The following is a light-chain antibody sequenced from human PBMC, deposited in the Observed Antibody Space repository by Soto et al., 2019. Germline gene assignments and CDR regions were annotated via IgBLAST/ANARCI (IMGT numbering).Light chain of an antibody. Sequence: DIQLTQSPSFLSASVGDRVTITCRASQGISSYLAWYQKKPGKAPKLLIYDASTLQRGVPSRFSGSGSGTEFTLRISSLQPEDFATYYCQQLNSYPYTFGQGTKLEIK. CDR2: DAS. V-gene: IGKV1-9*01. CDR3: QQLNSYPYT. CDR1: QGISSY. J-gene: IGKJ2*01.